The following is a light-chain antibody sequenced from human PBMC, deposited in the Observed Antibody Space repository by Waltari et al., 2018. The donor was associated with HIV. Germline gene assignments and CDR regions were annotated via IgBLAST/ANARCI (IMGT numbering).Light chain of an antibody. CDR2: EVT. J-gene: IGLJ2*01. Sequence: QSALTQPLSASGSPGQSVPISCTGTSSAVGGYDYVSWYQQHPGKAPKLMLYEVTKRPSGVPDRFSGSKSGSTASLTVSELEAEDEADYYCSSYAGSNNLIFGGGTKLTVL. CDR3: SSYAGSNNLI. V-gene: IGLV2-8*01. CDR1: SSAVGGYDY.